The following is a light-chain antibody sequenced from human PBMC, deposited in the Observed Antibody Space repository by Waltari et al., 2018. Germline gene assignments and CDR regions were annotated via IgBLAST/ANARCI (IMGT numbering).Light chain of an antibody. Sequence: DIVMTQSPLSLPVTPGEPASISCRSSQSLLHRNGNNYLDWYLQKPGQSPQLLIYLGSNRATGVPDRLSGSGSGTDFTLKISRVEAEDVGVYYCMQSLQTLWTFGQGTKVEIK. CDR3: MQSLQTLWT. CDR2: LGS. CDR1: QSLLHRNGNNY. J-gene: IGKJ1*01. V-gene: IGKV2-28*01.